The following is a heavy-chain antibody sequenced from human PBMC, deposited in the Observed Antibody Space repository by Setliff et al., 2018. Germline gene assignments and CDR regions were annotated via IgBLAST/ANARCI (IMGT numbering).Heavy chain of an antibody. CDR1: GGSISSSSYY. CDR3: ARDRITIFGVVIPFDY. CDR2: IYYSGST. Sequence: KPSETLSLTCTVSGGSISSSSYYWGWIRQPPGKGLEWIGSIYYSGSTYYNPSLKSRVTISVDTSKNRFSLKLSSVTAADTAVYYCARDRITIFGVVIPFDYWGQGTLVTVSS. D-gene: IGHD3-3*01. V-gene: IGHV4-39*07. J-gene: IGHJ4*02.